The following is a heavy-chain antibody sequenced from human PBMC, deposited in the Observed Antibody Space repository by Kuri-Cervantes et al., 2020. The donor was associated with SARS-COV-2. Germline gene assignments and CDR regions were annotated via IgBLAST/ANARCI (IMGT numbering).Heavy chain of an antibody. V-gene: IGHV1-8*02. Sequence: ASVKVSCKASGYTFTSYYMHWVRQATGQGLEWMGWMNPNSGNTGYAQKFQGRVTMTRNTSISTAYMELSSLRSEDTAVYYCARGRDDYDFWSGYENWFDPWGQGTLVTVSS. CDR3: ARGRDDYDFWSGYENWFDP. D-gene: IGHD3-3*01. CDR1: GYTFTSYY. J-gene: IGHJ5*02. CDR2: MNPNSGNT.